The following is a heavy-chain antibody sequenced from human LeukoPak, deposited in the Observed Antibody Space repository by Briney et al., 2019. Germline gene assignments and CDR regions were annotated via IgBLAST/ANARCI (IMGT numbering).Heavy chain of an antibody. D-gene: IGHD6-13*01. CDR1: GFTFSSYA. J-gene: IGHJ4*02. Sequence: GGSLRLSCAASGFTFSSYAMIWVRQAPGEGLEWVSAITGSGGSTYCADSVKGRFTISRDNSKNTLYLQMNSLRAEDTAIYYCAKVVIAVAGPLAYWGQGTLVTVSS. CDR3: AKVVIAVAGPLAY. V-gene: IGHV3-23*01. CDR2: ITGSGGST.